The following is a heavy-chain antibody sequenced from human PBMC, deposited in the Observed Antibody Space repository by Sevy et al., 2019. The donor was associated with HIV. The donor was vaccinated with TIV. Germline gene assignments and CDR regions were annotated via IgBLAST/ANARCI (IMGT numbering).Heavy chain of an antibody. CDR1: GGSISSYF. CDR3: ARDSTTRPRVLDY. Sequence: SETLSLTCRVSGGSISSYFWTWVRQSPGKGLEWIGNIYFTGNTDYSPSLKSRVTLSLDTSKSHFSLILNSVTAADTAVYYCARDSTTRPRVLDYWGQGTLVTVSS. J-gene: IGHJ4*02. CDR2: IYFTGNT. D-gene: IGHD1-1*01. V-gene: IGHV4-59*01.